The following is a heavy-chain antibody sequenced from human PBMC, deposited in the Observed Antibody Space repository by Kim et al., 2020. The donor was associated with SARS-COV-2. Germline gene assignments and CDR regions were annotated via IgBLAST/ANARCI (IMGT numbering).Heavy chain of an antibody. J-gene: IGHJ4*02. D-gene: IGHD1-1*01. CDR2: VFYGGTT. CDR1: DGSLTSRDYY. Sequence: SGTLSLTCSVSDGSLTSRDYYWGWIRQPPGKGLEYIGAVFYGGTTHYNPSLRGRVIISVDTSKNQFSLNVNSVTATDTAVYYCARYQSGTMFASWGRGTL. CDR3: ARYQSGTMFAS. V-gene: IGHV4-39*01.